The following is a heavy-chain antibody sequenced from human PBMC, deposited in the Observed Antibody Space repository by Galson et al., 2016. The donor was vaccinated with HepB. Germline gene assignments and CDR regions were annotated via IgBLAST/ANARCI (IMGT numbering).Heavy chain of an antibody. J-gene: IGHJ6*02. CDR1: GASISSSSYY. V-gene: IGHV4-39*01. D-gene: IGHD5-12*01. Sequence: SETLSLTCTVSGASISSSSYYWGWIRQPPGRGLDWIATIYYTGSTHYSPSLQSRVTISADSSRNQFSLRLSAVTVADTAVYSCARYLSGSYYYPMDVWGQGTTVTISS. CDR2: IYYTGST. CDR3: ARYLSGSYYYPMDV.